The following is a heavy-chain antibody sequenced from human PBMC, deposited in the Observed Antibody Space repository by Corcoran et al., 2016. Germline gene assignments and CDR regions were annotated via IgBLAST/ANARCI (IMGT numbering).Heavy chain of an antibody. CDR2: IIPIFGTA. CDR1: GGTFSSYA. V-gene: IGHV1-69*01. Sequence: QVQLVQSGAEVKKPGSSVKVSCKASGGTFSSYAISWVRQAPGQGLEWMGGIIPIFGTANYAQKFQGRVTITADESTSTAYMELSSLRSEDTAVYYCARTRYYYDSSGYVPFDYWGQGTLVTVSS. CDR3: ARTRYYYDSSGYVPFDY. J-gene: IGHJ4*02. D-gene: IGHD3-22*01.